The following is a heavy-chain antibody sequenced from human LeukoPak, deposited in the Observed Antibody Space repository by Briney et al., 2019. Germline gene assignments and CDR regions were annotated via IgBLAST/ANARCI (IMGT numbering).Heavy chain of an antibody. Sequence: GGSLRLSCAASGFTVSSNYMSWVRQAPGHGLEWVSVIYSGGSTYYADSVKGRFTISRDNAKNSLYLQMNSLRAEDTALYYCAKDISGSGRYYFDYWGQGTLVTVSS. CDR2: IYSGGST. CDR3: AKDISGSGRYYFDY. D-gene: IGHD6-19*01. J-gene: IGHJ4*02. CDR1: GFTVSSNY. V-gene: IGHV3-53*05.